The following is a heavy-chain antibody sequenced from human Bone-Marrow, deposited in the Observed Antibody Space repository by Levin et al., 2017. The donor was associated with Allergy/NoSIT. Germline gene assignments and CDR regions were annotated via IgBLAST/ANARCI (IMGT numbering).Heavy chain of an antibody. CDR2: IYHSGGT. CDR3: ATRPRVLLWLGELSHFDY. CDR1: GGSINSTNW. Sequence: SETLSLTCAVSGGSINSTNWWSWVRQPPGKGLEWIGEIYHSGGTNCSPSLKSRVTISVDRSKNHFSLNLRSVTAADTALYYCATRPRVLLWLGELSHFDYWGQGILVTVSS. J-gene: IGHJ4*02. V-gene: IGHV4-4*02. D-gene: IGHD3-10*01.